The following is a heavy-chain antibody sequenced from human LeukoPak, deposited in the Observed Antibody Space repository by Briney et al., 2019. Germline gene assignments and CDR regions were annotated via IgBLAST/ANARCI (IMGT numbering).Heavy chain of an antibody. CDR2: IYDNGDA. CDR3: AGGSRRDGYDY. Sequence: GGSLRLSCAASGFTVSSNYVSWVRQAPGKGLEWVSVIYDNGDAYSADSVKGRFTISRHNSKNTLYLQMNSLRPEDTAMYYCAGGSRRDGYDYWGQGTLVTVSS. J-gene: IGHJ4*02. CDR1: GFTVSSNY. V-gene: IGHV3-53*04. D-gene: IGHD5-24*01.